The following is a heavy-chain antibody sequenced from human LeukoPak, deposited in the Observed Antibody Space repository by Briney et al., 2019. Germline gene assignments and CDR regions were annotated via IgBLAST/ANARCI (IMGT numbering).Heavy chain of an antibody. V-gene: IGHV3-23*01. Sequence: GGTLRLSCAASGFTFSAYAMTWVRQAPGKGLEWVTTISASGGSTYYADSVTGRFTISRDNSKNTLYLQMNSLRAEDTAVYYCAKTRGYSYGSFDYWGQGTLVTVSS. J-gene: IGHJ4*02. D-gene: IGHD5-18*01. CDR1: GFTFSAYA. CDR2: ISASGGST. CDR3: AKTRGYSYGSFDY.